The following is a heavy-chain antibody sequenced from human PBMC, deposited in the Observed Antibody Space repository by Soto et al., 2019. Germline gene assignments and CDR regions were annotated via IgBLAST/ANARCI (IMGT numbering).Heavy chain of an antibody. CDR2: ITSDSSTR. J-gene: IGHJ5*02. CDR1: GFTFSSFG. V-gene: IGHV3-48*01. D-gene: IGHD5-12*01. CDR3: LSGNSPSST. Sequence: GGSLRLSCAVSGFTFSSFGMNWVRQAPGKGLEWISYITSDSSTRHYADFVKGRFTISRDNAKNSLYLQMNSLRVEDTAVYYCLSGNSPSSTWGQGTLVTAPQ.